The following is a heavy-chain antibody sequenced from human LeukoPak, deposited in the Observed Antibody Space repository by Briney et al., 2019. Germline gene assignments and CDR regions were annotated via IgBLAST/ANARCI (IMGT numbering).Heavy chain of an antibody. CDR3: ARPYYYDGSGYFDY. Sequence: GASVKVSCKASGYTFTSYGISWVRQAPGQGLEWMGWISAYNGNTNYAQRLQGRVTMTTDTSTSTAFMELRSLRSDDTAVYYCARPYYYDGSGYFDYWGQGTLVTVSS. CDR1: GYTFTSYG. CDR2: ISAYNGNT. V-gene: IGHV1-18*01. D-gene: IGHD3-22*01. J-gene: IGHJ4*02.